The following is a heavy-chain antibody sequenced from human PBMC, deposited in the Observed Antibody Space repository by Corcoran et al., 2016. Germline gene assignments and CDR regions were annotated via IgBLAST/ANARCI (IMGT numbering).Heavy chain of an antibody. D-gene: IGHD1-26*01. CDR3: ARGAYSGSPLGMDV. J-gene: IGHJ6*02. V-gene: IGHV4-39*07. CDR2: IYYSGST. Sequence: QLQLQESGPGLVKPSETLSLTCTVSGGSISSSSYYWGWIRQPPGKGLEWIGRIYYSGSTYYNPSLKSPVTITVDTSKNQFSLKLSSVTAADTAVYYCARGAYSGSPLGMDVWGQGTTVTVSS. CDR1: GGSISSSSYY.